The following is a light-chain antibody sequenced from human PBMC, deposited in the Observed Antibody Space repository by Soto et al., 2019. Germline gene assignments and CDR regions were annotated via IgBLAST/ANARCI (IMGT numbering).Light chain of an antibody. V-gene: IGLV2-14*01. CDR1: SSDVGGYNY. J-gene: IGLJ1*01. CDR3: RSYTSSSTYV. Sequence: ALTQPASVSGSPGQSITISCTGTSSDVGGYNYVSWYQQHPGKAPKLMIYEVTNRPSGVSNRFSGSKSGNTASLTISGLQAEDEADYYCRSYTSSSTYVFGTGTKVTVL. CDR2: EVT.